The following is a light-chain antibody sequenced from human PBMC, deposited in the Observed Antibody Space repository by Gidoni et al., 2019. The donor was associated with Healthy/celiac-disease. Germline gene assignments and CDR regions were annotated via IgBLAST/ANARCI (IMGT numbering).Light chain of an antibody. CDR2: GAY. J-gene: IGKJ5*01. V-gene: IGKV3-20*01. CDR1: QSVSSSY. CDR3: QQYCSSLLT. Sequence: EIVFTQSPGTLSSSPGERATLSCRASQSVSSSYLAWYQQKPVQAPMLLIYGAYSSATGIPYRFSGSVSVTDFTLTIIRLDPEYFAVYYFQQYCSSLLTFGQGTRLEIK.